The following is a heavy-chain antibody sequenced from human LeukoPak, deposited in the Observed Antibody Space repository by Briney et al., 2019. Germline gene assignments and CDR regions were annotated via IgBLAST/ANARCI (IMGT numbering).Heavy chain of an antibody. J-gene: IGHJ6*03. D-gene: IGHD3-10*01. CDR2: IKQDGSEK. CDR3: ARDTLYGSGSYYTVKYYYYMDV. V-gene: IGHV3-7*01. Sequence: GGSLRLSCAASGFTFSSYWMSWVRQARGKGLEWVANIKQDGSEKYYVDSVRGRFTISRDNAKNSLYLQMNSLRAEDTAVYYCARDTLYGSGSYYTVKYYYYMDVWGKGTTVTVSS. CDR1: GFTFSSYW.